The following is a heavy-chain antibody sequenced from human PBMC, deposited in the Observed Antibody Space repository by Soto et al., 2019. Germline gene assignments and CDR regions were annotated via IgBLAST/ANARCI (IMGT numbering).Heavy chain of an antibody. J-gene: IGHJ4*02. CDR1: GGSISSGDYY. Sequence: SETLSLTCTVSGGSISSGDYYWSWIRQPPGKGLEWIGYIYYSGSTYYNPSLKSRVTISVDTSKNQFSLKLSSVTAADTAVYYCARGVVDTAMVGFDYWGQGTLVTVSS. CDR3: ARGVVDTAMVGFDY. CDR2: IYYSGST. D-gene: IGHD5-18*01. V-gene: IGHV4-30-4*01.